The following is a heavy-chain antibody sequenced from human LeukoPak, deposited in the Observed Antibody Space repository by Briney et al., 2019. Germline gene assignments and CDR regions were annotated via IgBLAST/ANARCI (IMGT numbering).Heavy chain of an antibody. Sequence: SVKVSCKASGGTFSSYAISWVRQAPGQGLEWMGGINPIFGTANYAQKFQGRVTITADESTSTAYMELSSLRSEDTAVYYCAREGPYGSGSYFSYNWFDPWGQGTLVTVSS. V-gene: IGHV1-69*13. CDR1: GGTFSSYA. CDR2: INPIFGTA. CDR3: AREGPYGSGSYFSYNWFDP. J-gene: IGHJ5*02. D-gene: IGHD3-10*01.